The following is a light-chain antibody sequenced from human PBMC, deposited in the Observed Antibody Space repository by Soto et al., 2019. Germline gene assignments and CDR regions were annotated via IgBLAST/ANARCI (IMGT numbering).Light chain of an antibody. CDR2: AAS. J-gene: IGKJ1*01. Sequence: EIVLTQSPGTLSLSPGERATLSCRASQSVSSSYLAWYQQKPGQAPRLLIYAASTRATGVPARFSGSGSGTDFTLTISRLEPEDFAVYYCQQYGSSPRTFGQGTK. CDR3: QQYGSSPRT. V-gene: IGKV3-20*01. CDR1: QSVSSSY.